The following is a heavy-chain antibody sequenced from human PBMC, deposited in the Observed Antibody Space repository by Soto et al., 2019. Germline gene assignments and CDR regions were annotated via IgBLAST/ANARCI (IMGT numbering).Heavy chain of an antibody. CDR1: GGTFSSYA. CDR3: ASAHDFWSGYQAPLYYYYGMDV. V-gene: IGHV1-69*13. D-gene: IGHD3-3*01. Sequence: SVKVSCKASGGTFSSYAISWVRQAPGQGLEWMGGIIPIFGTANYAQKFQGRVTITADESTSTAYMELSSLRSEDTAVYYCASAHDFWSGYQAPLYYYYGMDVWRQGTTVTVSS. CDR2: IIPIFGTA. J-gene: IGHJ6*02.